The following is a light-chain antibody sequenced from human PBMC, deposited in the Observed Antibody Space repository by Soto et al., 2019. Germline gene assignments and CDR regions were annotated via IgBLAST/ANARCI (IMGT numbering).Light chain of an antibody. CDR2: AAS. CDR3: QQLNSHPIT. J-gene: IGKJ5*01. Sequence: AIRMTQSPSSFSASTGDRVTITCRASQGISSYLAWYQQKPGKAPKLLIYAASTLQSGVPSRFSGSGSGTDFTLAISSLQPEDFATYYCQQLNSHPITFGQGTRLEIK. CDR1: QGISSY. V-gene: IGKV1-8*01.